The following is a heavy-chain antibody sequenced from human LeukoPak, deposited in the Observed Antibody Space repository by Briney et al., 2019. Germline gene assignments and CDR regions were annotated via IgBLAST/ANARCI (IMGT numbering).Heavy chain of an antibody. CDR2: VYYSGST. V-gene: IGHV4-59*01. J-gene: IGHJ4*02. CDR1: GGSTSRYY. D-gene: IGHD2-21*02. CDR3: ARDRIGDWVYFDY. Sequence: SETLSLTCTVSGGSTSRYYWSWIRQPAGKGLEWIGYVYYSGSTNYNPSLKSRVTISVDTSKNQFSLKLSSITAADAAVYYCARDRIGDWVYFDYWGRGTLVTVSS.